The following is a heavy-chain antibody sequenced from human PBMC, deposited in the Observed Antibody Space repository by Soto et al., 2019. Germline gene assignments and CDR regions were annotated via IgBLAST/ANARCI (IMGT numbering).Heavy chain of an antibody. CDR1: GFTFSSYG. CDR3: VKLRSSSWTQYAFDI. J-gene: IGHJ3*02. Sequence: VQLLESGGGLVQPGGSLRLSCAASGFTFSSYGMHWVRQAPGKGLEWVAVISYDGSNKYHVDSVKGRFTISRDNSQNTLFLQMNSLRAEDTAVYYCVKLRSSSWTQYAFDIWGHGTMVTVS. D-gene: IGHD6-13*01. CDR2: ISYDGSNK. V-gene: IGHV3-30*18.